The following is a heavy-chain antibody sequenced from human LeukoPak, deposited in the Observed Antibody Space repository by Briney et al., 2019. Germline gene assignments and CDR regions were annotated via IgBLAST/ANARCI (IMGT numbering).Heavy chain of an antibody. CDR1: GGSISSYY. D-gene: IGHD3-3*01. CDR2: IYYSGST. J-gene: IGHJ4*02. V-gene: IGHV4-59*06. Sequence: SETLSLTCTVSGGSISSYYWSWIRQHPGKGLEWIGYIYYSGSTYYNPSLKSRVTISVDTSKNQFSLKLSSVTAADTAVYYCARSPHPYYDFWSGYYFDYWGQGTLVTVSS. CDR3: ARSPHPYYDFWSGYYFDY.